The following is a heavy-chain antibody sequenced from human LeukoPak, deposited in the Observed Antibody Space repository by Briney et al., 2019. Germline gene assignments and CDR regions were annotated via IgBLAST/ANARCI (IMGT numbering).Heavy chain of an antibody. CDR3: ARGITVVYYFDL. CDR1: GGSISSSSYY. V-gene: IGHV4-39*07. Sequence: KPSETLSLTCTVSGGSISSSSYYWGWIRQPPGKGLEWIGEIHYTGATNYSPSLKGRVTISPGTSNNQVSLRMNSVTAADTAVYYCARGITVVYYFDLWGRGTLVTVSS. CDR2: IHYTGAT. J-gene: IGHJ2*01. D-gene: IGHD1-20*01.